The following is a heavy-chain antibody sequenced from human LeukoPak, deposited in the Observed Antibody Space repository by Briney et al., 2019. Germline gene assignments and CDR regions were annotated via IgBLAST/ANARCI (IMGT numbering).Heavy chain of an antibody. V-gene: IGHV4-59*08. J-gene: IGHJ4*02. Sequence: SETLSLTCTVSGGSISSYYWSWIRQPPGKGLEWIGYIYYSGSTNYNPSLKSRVTISVDTSKNQFSLKLSSVTAADTAVYYCARHPTYYYDSSGYSGHFDYWGQGTLVTVSS. CDR2: IYYSGST. D-gene: IGHD3-22*01. CDR1: GGSISSYY. CDR3: ARHPTYYYDSSGYSGHFDY.